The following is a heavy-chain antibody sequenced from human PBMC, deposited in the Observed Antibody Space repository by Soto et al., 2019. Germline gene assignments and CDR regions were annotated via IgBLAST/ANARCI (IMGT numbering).Heavy chain of an antibody. Sequence: SETLSLTCTVSGGSISSYYWNWIRQPPGKELEWIGYIYYSGSTKYNPSLKSRGTISVDTSKNQFSLKLSSVTAADTAVYYCARTFAKCSGWYFSWFDPWGQGTLVTVSS. CDR2: IYYSGST. CDR3: ARTFAKCSGWYFSWFDP. V-gene: IGHV4-59*01. CDR1: GGSISSYY. D-gene: IGHD6-19*01. J-gene: IGHJ5*02.